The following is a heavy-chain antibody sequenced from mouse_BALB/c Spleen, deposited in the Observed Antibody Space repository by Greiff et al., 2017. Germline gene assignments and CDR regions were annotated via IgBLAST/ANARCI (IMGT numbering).Heavy chain of an antibody. CDR2: IWSGGST. D-gene: IGHD2-4*01. CDR3: ARIYYDYYYAMDY. V-gene: IGHV2-2*02. J-gene: IGHJ4*01. Sequence: VQRVESGPGLVQPSQSLSITCTVSGFSLTSYGVHWVRQSPGKGLEWLGVIWSGGSTDYNAAFISRLSISKDNSKSQVFFKMNSLQANDTAIYYCARIYYDYYYAMDYWGQGTSVTVSS. CDR1: GFSLTSYG.